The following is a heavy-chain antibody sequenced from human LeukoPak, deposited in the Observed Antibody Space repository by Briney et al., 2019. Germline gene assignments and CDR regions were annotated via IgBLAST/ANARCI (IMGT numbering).Heavy chain of an antibody. V-gene: IGHV4-31*03. D-gene: IGHD3-22*01. CDR1: GGSISSGGYY. J-gene: IGHJ4*02. CDR2: IYYSGST. Sequence: PSQTLSLTCTVSGGSISSGGYYWSWIRQHPGKGLEWIGYIYYSGSTYYNPSLKSRVTISVDTSKNQFSLKLSSVTAADTAVYYCAGDNYYDSSGYYAFDYWGQGTLVTVSS. CDR3: AGDNYYDSSGYYAFDY.